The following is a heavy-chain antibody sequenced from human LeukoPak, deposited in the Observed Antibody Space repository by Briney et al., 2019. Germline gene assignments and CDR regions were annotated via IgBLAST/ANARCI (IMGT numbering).Heavy chain of an antibody. V-gene: IGHV1-2*02. J-gene: IGHJ4*02. Sequence: ASVKVSCKASGYIFTGYYMQWVRQAPGQGLEWMGWINPNSGGTNYAQKFQGRVTMTRDTSISTAYMELSGLISDDTAVYYCARYRGSHNSGWFDYWGQGALVTVSS. CDR3: ARYRGSHNSGWFDY. CDR1: GYIFTGYY. CDR2: INPNSGGT. D-gene: IGHD6-19*01.